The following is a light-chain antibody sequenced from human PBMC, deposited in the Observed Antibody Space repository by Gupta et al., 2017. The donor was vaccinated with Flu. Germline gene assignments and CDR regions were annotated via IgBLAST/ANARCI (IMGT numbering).Light chain of an antibody. CDR1: SSDIGGHIY. J-gene: IGLJ2*01. V-gene: IGLV2-14*01. CDR2: EVN. CDR3: SAYTGKSTLVL. Sequence: QSALTQPASVSASPGQSITISCTGSSSDIGGHIYVSWYQHHPGQGPKLLLYEVNHRASGVSSRFSASKSGNTASLTISGLQADDEATYYCSAYTGKSTLVLFGGGTKLTVL.